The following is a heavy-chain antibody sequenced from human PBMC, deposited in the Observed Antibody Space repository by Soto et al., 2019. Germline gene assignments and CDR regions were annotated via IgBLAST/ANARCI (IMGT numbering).Heavy chain of an antibody. J-gene: IGHJ4*02. CDR2: IYYSGST. D-gene: IGHD3-10*01. CDR3: AGHNYGSGSTYFDY. Sequence: PSENLSLTCTVSGGSISSYYWSWIRQPPGKGLEWIGYIYYSGSTNYNPSLKSRVTISVDTSKNQFSLKLNSMTAADTAVYYCAGHNYGSGSTYFDYWGQGTLVTVSS. CDR1: GGSISSYY. V-gene: IGHV4-59*08.